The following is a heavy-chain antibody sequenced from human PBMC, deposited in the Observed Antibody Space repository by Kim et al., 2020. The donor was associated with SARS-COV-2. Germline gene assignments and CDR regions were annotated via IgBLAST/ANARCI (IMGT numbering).Heavy chain of an antibody. Sequence: SETLSLTCIVSGGSISSSSYYWGWIRQPPGKGLEWIGSIYYSGSTYYNPSLKSRVTISVDTSKNQFSLKLSSVTAADTAVDYCARHEDLYDDFWSGYGPLQPFDYWGQGTLVTVSS. CDR3: ARHEDLYDDFWSGYGPLQPFDY. D-gene: IGHD3-3*01. CDR2: IYYSGST. V-gene: IGHV4-39*01. CDR1: GGSISSSSYY. J-gene: IGHJ4*02.